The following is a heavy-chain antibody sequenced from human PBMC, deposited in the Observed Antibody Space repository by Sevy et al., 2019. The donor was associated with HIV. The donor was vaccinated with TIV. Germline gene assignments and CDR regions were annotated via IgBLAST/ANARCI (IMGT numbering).Heavy chain of an antibody. D-gene: IGHD5-18*01. J-gene: IGHJ3*02. Sequence: ASVKVSCKASGYTFTSYAMHWVRQAPGQRLEWMGWINAGNGNTKYSQKFQGRVTITRDTSASTAYMGLSSLRSEDTAVYYCARAGYSYGYDYYAFDIWGQGTMVTVSS. CDR2: INAGNGNT. CDR1: GYTFTSYA. V-gene: IGHV1-3*01. CDR3: ARAGYSYGYDYYAFDI.